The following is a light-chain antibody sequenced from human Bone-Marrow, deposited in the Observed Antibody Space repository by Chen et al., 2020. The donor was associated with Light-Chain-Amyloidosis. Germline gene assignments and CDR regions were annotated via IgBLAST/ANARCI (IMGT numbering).Light chain of an antibody. V-gene: IGLV3-21*02. CDR3: QVWDRSSDRPV. CDR2: DDS. J-gene: IGLJ3*02. Sequence: SYVLPQPSSVSVAPGQTATLACGGNNIGSTSVHWYQQTPGQAPLLVVYDDSDRPSGIPERLSGSNSGNTATLTISRVEAGDEADHYCQVWDRSSDRPVFGGGTKLTVL. CDR1: NIGSTS.